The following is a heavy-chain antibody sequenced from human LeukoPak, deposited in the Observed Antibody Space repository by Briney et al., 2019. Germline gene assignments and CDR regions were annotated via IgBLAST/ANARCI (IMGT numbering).Heavy chain of an antibody. V-gene: IGHV3-30*02. D-gene: IGHD1-26*01. CDR3: AKVRGGSYPYNWFDP. CDR2: IRYDGSNK. CDR1: GFTFSSYG. Sequence: GGSLRLSCAASGFTFSSYGMHWVRQAPGKGLEWVAFIRYDGSNKYYADSVKGRFTISRDNSKNTLYLQMNSLRAEDTAVYYCAKVRGGSYPYNWFDPWGQGTLVTVSS. J-gene: IGHJ5*02.